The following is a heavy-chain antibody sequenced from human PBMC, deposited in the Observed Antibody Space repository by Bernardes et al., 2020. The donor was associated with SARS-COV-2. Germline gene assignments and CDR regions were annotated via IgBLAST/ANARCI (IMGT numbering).Heavy chain of an antibody. J-gene: IGHJ5*02. CDR3: ARGRSITIFGVVTTQGQFDH. CDR2: IYYSGST. D-gene: IGHD3-3*01. CDR1: GGSISSYY. V-gene: IGHV4-59*01. Sequence: TLSLTCTVSGGSISSYYWSWIRQPPGKGLEWIGYIYYSGSTNYNPSLKSRVTISVDTSKNQFSLKLSSVTAADTAVYYCARGRSITIFGVVTTQGQFDHWSQGTPVTVSS.